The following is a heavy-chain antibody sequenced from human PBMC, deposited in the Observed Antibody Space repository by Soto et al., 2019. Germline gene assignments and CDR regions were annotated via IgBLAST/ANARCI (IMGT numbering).Heavy chain of an antibody. J-gene: IGHJ6*02. CDR1: GGSFSGYY. CDR2: INHSGST. V-gene: IGHV4-34*01. Sequence: QVQLQQWGAGLLKPSETLSLTCAVYGGSFSGYYWSWIRQPPGKGLEWIGEINHSGSTNYNPSLKRRVTISVDTFKNQFSLQLSSVSAADTAVYYCARRRKGVVVAAKSYYYGMDVWGQGTTVTVSS. CDR3: ARRRKGVVVAAKSYYYGMDV. D-gene: IGHD2-15*01.